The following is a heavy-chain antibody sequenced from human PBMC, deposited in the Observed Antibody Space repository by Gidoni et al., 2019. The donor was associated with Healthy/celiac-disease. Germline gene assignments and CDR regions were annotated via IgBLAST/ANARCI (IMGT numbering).Heavy chain of an antibody. D-gene: IGHD6-13*01. J-gene: IGHJ3*02. CDR2: INSDGSST. V-gene: IGHV3-74*01. CDR3: AREQRIAAAGYNAFDI. CDR1: GFTFSSDW. Sequence: EVQLVESGGGLVQPGGSLRLSCAASGFTFSSDWMHWVRQAPGKGLVWVSRINSDGSSTSYADSVKGRFTISRDNAKNTLYLQMNSLRAEDTAVYYCAREQRIAAAGYNAFDIWGQGTMVTVSS.